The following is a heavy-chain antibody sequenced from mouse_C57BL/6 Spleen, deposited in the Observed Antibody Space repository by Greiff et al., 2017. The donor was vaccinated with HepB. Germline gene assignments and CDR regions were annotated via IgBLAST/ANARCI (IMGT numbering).Heavy chain of an antibody. V-gene: IGHV2-2*01. Sequence: VQLQESGPGLVQPSQSLSITCTVSGFSLTSYGVHWVRQSPGKGLEWLGVIWSGGSTDYNAAFISRLSISKDNSKSQVFFKMNSLQADDTAIYYCARSYDGYYFDVWGTGTTVTVSS. D-gene: IGHD2-3*01. J-gene: IGHJ1*03. CDR1: GFSLTSYG. CDR2: IWSGGST. CDR3: ARSYDGYYFDV.